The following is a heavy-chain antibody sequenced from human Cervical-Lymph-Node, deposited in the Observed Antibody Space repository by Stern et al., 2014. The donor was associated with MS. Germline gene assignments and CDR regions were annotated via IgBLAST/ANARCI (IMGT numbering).Heavy chain of an antibody. D-gene: IGHD2-15*01. V-gene: IGHV3-30-3*01. J-gene: IGHJ4*02. Sequence: AQLVASGGGVVQPGRSLRLSCAASGFIFSNYAMHWVRQAPGQGLDWVAFVSNEGSKQFYADSVKGRFTISRDNANNTLYLQMNSLRPEDTAVYYCGRDTCRGGGCYFRYWGQGILITVSS. CDR1: GFIFSNYA. CDR3: GRDTCRGGGCYFRY. CDR2: VSNEGSKQ.